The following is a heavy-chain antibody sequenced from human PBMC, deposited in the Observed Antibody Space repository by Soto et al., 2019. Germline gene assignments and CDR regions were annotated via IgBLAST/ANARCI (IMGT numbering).Heavy chain of an antibody. J-gene: IGHJ5*02. D-gene: IGHD3-3*01. Sequence: QVHLVESGGGVVQPGRSLRLSCAASGFTFSTFALHWVRQAPGEGLEWVALISHDGRIEKYADSVKGRFTISRDNSKNTRYMHMDSLRLEDTGVYYCARDGLPDDFRSGGYWFDPWGQGTQVTVSS. CDR3: ARDGLPDDFRSGGYWFDP. CDR2: ISHDGRIE. V-gene: IGHV3-30-3*01. CDR1: GFTFSTFA.